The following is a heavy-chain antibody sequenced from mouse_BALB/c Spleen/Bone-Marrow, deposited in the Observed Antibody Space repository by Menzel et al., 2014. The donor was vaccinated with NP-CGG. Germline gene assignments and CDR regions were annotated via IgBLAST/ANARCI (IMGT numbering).Heavy chain of an antibody. Sequence: VHVKQSGAELVRPGSSVKISCKASGYAFSSYWMNWVKQRPGQGLEWIGQIYPGDGDTNYSGKFKGKATLTADESSSTAYMQLSSLTSEDSAVYFCAFGNYDFDYWGQGTTLTVSS. CDR2: IYPGDGDT. V-gene: IGHV1-80*01. D-gene: IGHD2-1*01. CDR1: GYAFSSYW. CDR3: AFGNYDFDY. J-gene: IGHJ2*01.